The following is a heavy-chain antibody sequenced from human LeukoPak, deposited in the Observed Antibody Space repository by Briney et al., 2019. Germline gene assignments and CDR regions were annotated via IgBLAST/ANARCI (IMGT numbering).Heavy chain of an antibody. CDR2: ISCSGGKT. CDR1: GFTFSTYA. V-gene: IGHV3-23*01. J-gene: IGHJ3*02. Sequence: GGSLRLSCAASGFTFSTYAITWVRQAPGKGLEWVSAISCSGGKTYYADSVKGRFTISRDNPKNSLYLQMNSLRPEDTAVYYCAKEPRGYSFSFDIWGQGIMVTVSS. D-gene: IGHD5-18*01. CDR3: AKEPRGYSFSFDI.